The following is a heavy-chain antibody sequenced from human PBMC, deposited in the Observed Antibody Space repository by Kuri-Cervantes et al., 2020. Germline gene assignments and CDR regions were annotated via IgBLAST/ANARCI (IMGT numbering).Heavy chain of an antibody. Sequence: GESLKISCAASGFIFSYHYMDWVRQAPGKGLEWVGRTRNKAYSYTTKYAASVKGRFTISRDVSKNSLHLQMNSLKTEDTAVYYCVTVSCSSTNCFDDDYYMDVWGKGTTVTVSS. D-gene: IGHD2-2*01. CDR1: GFIFSYHY. V-gene: IGHV3-72*01. CDR2: TRNKAYSYTT. J-gene: IGHJ6*03. CDR3: VTVSCSSTNCFDDDYYMDV.